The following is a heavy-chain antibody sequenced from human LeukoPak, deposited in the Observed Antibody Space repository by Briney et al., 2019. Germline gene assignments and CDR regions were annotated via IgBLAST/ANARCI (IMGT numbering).Heavy chain of an antibody. D-gene: IGHD3-3*01. CDR2: IIPIFGTA. Sequence: GSSVKVSCKASGGTFISYAISWVRQAPGQGLEWMGGIIPIFGTANYAQKFQGRVTITTDESTSTAYMELSSLRSEDTAVYYCARAPPLRDFWSGYYNWFDPWGQGTLVTVSS. J-gene: IGHJ5*02. CDR3: ARAPPLRDFWSGYYNWFDP. V-gene: IGHV1-69*05. CDR1: GGTFISYA.